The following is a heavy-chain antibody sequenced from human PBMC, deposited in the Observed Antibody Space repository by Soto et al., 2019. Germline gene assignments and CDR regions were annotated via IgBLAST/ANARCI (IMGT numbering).Heavy chain of an antibody. J-gene: IGHJ4*02. Sequence: SSVKVSCKASGYTFTSYYMHWVRQSPGQGLEWMGIINPSGGSTTYAQKFQGRVTMTRDTSTSTVYMELSSLRSEDTAVYYCARVGCSGGSCYAVAYWGQGTLVTVSS. CDR3: ARVGCSGGSCYAVAY. D-gene: IGHD2-15*01. CDR2: INPSGGST. V-gene: IGHV1-46*01. CDR1: GYTFTSYY.